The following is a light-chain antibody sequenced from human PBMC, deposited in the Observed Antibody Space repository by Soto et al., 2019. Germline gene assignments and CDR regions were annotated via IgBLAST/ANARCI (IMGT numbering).Light chain of an antibody. Sequence: QSVLTQSPSASASLGASVKLTCTLSSGHSSYAIAWHQQRPEKGPRYLMRLNSDGSHTKGDGIPDRFSGSSSGAERYLTISSLQSEDEADYYCQTWGTDFRVFGGGTKLTVL. J-gene: IGLJ2*01. CDR1: SGHSSYA. V-gene: IGLV4-69*01. CDR2: LNSDGSH. CDR3: QTWGTDFRV.